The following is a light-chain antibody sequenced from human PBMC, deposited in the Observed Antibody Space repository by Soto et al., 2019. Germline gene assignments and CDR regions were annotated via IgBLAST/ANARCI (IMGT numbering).Light chain of an antibody. Sequence: DIQMTRSPSSLSASVGNRVTISCRAGQAIDNSLNWYRQKPGKAPELLIYTVSNLHPGVPSGFSGSGSGTDFTLTISSLQPEDFATYFCQQTYNFPHTFGQGTKLEIK. J-gene: IGKJ2*01. CDR3: QQTYNFPHT. V-gene: IGKV1-39*01. CDR2: TVS. CDR1: QAIDNS.